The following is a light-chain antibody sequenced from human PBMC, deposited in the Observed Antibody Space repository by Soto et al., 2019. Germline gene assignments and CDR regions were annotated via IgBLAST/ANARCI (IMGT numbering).Light chain of an antibody. CDR3: QEYNSDSQT. Sequence: DIQMTQSPSTLSASVGDIVTITCRASQSLNAWLAWYQQKPGRAPNLLIYDASSLESGIPSRFSGSGSGTDFTLTISSLQPDDFATYYCQEYNSDSQTFGQGTKVEIK. V-gene: IGKV1-5*01. CDR2: DAS. J-gene: IGKJ1*01. CDR1: QSLNAW.